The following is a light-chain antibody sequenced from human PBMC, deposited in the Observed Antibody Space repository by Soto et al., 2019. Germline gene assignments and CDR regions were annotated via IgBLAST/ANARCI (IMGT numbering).Light chain of an antibody. CDR3: QQYYTMYT. CDR1: QDISIY. CDR2: KTS. J-gene: IGKJ2*01. V-gene: IGKV1-5*03. Sequence: IHLTQSPSSLSASVGDRVTITCRASQDISIYLGWYQQKPGKAPKLLIYKTSSLGSGVPSRFSGSASGTEFTLTISSLQPDDFATYYCQQYYTMYTFGRGTKLEIK.